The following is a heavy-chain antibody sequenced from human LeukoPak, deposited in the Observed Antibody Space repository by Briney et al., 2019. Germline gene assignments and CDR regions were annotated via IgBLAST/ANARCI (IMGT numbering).Heavy chain of an antibody. CDR3: ARAPGSAYYPYYYMDV. V-gene: IGHV4-59*01. CDR2: IYYSGST. J-gene: IGHJ6*03. Sequence: SETLSLTCTVAGGSISSYYWSWIRQPPGKGLEWIGYIYYSGSTNYNPSLKSRVTISVDTSKNQFSLNLNSVTAADTAEYYCARAPGSAYYPYYYMDVWGKGTTVTVSS. CDR1: GGSISSYY. D-gene: IGHD6-19*01.